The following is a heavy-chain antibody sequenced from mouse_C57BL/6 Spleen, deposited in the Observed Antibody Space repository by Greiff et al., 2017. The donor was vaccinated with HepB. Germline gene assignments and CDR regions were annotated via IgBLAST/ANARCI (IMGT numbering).Heavy chain of an antibody. Sequence: QVQLQQSGAELVRPGTSVKVSCKASGYAFTNYLIEWVKQRPGQGLEWIGVINPGSGGTNYNEKFKGKATLTADKSSLTAYMQLSSLTSEDSAVYFCARDWDYDGVYFDVWGTGTTVTVSS. CDR2: INPGSGGT. J-gene: IGHJ1*03. D-gene: IGHD2-4*01. CDR1: GYAFTNYL. V-gene: IGHV1-54*01. CDR3: ARDWDYDGVYFDV.